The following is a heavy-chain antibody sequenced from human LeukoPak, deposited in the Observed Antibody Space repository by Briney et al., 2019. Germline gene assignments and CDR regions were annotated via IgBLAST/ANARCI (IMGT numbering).Heavy chain of an antibody. D-gene: IGHD6-19*01. Sequence: SETLSLTCPVSGGSISRYYWSWIRQPPGKGLEWIGYIYYSGSTNYNPSLKSRVTISVDTSKNQFSLKLSSVTAADTAVYYCARAGGIAVAGRGGLFDYWGQGTLVTVSS. CDR3: ARAGGIAVAGRGGLFDY. CDR1: GGSISRYY. J-gene: IGHJ4*02. V-gene: IGHV4-59*01. CDR2: IYYSGST.